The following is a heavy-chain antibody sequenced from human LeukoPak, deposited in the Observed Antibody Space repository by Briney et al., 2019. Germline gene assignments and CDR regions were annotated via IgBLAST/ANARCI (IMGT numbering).Heavy chain of an antibody. CDR1: GGSISSSNYY. V-gene: IGHV4-39*07. CDR2: IYYGGSS. Sequence: SETLSLTCTVSGGSISSSNYYWGWIRQPPGKGLEWIGNIYYGGSSYYNPSLQSRVTISLDTYKNQFSLKLRSVTAADTAVYYCAREVWYDILTGYYFDYWGQGTLVTVSS. D-gene: IGHD3-9*01. J-gene: IGHJ4*02. CDR3: AREVWYDILTGYYFDY.